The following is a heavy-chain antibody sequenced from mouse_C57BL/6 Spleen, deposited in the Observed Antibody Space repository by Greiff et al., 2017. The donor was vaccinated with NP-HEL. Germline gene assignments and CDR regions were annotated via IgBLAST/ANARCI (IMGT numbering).Heavy chain of an antibody. CDR3: ARCYGSSSYYFDY. V-gene: IGHV1-7*01. J-gene: IGHJ2*01. D-gene: IGHD1-1*01. Sequence: QVQLHQSGAELAKPGASVKLSCKASGYTFTSYWMHWVKQRPGQGLEWIGYINPSSGYTKYNQKFKDKATLTADKSSSTAYMQLSSLTYEDSAVYYCARCYGSSSYYFDYWGQGTTLTVSS. CDR1: GYTFTSYW. CDR2: INPSSGYT.